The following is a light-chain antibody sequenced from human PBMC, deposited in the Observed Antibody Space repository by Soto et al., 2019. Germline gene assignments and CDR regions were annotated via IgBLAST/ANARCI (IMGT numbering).Light chain of an antibody. V-gene: IGKV1-5*01. CDR1: QSISSW. J-gene: IGKJ2*01. Sequence: DIQMTQSPSTLFASVGDRVTITCRASQSISSWLAWYQQKPGKAPKLLIYDASSLESGVPSRFSGSGSGTEFTLTISSLQPDDFATYYCQKYNSYSYTFGQGTK. CDR2: DAS. CDR3: QKYNSYSYT.